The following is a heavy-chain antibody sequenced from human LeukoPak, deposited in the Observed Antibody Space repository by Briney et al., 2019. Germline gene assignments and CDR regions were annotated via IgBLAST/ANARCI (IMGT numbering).Heavy chain of an antibody. CDR2: IYSGGTT. D-gene: IGHD3-9*01. Sequence: GGSLRLSCAASGFTVSSNYMNWVRQAPGKGLEWVSVIYSGGTTYYAESVKGRFTISRDNSKNTLYLQMNSLRAEDTAVYYCAKGSDDILTGYSPPFDYWGQGTLVTVSS. CDR3: AKGSDDILTGYSPPFDY. V-gene: IGHV3-53*01. J-gene: IGHJ4*02. CDR1: GFTVSSNY.